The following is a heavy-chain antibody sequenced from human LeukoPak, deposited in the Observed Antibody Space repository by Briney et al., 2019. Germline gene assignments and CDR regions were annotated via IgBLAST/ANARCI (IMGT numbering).Heavy chain of an antibody. CDR1: GGSLSGYY. CDR2: INRGGST. V-gene: IGHV4-34*01. Sequence: SETLSLTCAVYGGSLSGYYWSWIRQSPGKGLEWIGEINRGGSTNYNPSLKSRVTISVDTSKNQFSLSLTSLTAADTAVYYCARGESYGYWGQGTLVTVSS. D-gene: IGHD1-26*01. CDR3: ARGESYGY. J-gene: IGHJ1*01.